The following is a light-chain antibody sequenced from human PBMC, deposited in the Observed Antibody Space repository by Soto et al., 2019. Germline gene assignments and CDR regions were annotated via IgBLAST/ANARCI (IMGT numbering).Light chain of an antibody. CDR3: ATWDDSLNGPV. CDR1: SSNIGSKT. Sequence: QSVLTQPPSTSGTPGQGVTISCSGSSSNIGSKTVNWYQQLPRTAPKLLIHSDFNRPSGVPDRFSGSKSGSSASLAISGLQSVDEADYYCATWDDSLNGPVFGTGTKVTVL. V-gene: IGLV1-44*01. CDR2: SDF. J-gene: IGLJ1*01.